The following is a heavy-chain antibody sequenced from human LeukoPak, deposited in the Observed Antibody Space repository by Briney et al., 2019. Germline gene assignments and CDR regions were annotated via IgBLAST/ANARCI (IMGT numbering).Heavy chain of an antibody. J-gene: IGHJ3*02. D-gene: IGHD6-19*01. V-gene: IGHV4-59*01. Sequence: SETLSLTCTVSGGSISSYYWSWIRQPPGKGLEWIGYIYYNGSTNYNPSLKSRVTISVDTSKDQFSLKLSSVTAADTAVYYCARDNGWYDAFDIWGQGTMVTVSP. CDR3: ARDNGWYDAFDI. CDR1: GGSISSYY. CDR2: IYYNGST.